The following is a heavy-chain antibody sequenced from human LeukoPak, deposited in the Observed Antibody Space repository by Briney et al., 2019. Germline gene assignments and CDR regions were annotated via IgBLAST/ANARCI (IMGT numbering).Heavy chain of an antibody. D-gene: IGHD5-12*01. CDR1: GLRFIDYW. CDR3: AKDDAWLRFGE. Sequence: GGSLRLSCVASGLRFIDYWMTWVRQAPGRGLEWVANINQNGSEIYYLDSVEGRFTISRDNYMNTVYLEVSSLTAEDTGVYYCAKDDAWLRFGEWSQGTLVTVSS. CDR2: INQNGSEI. J-gene: IGHJ4*02. V-gene: IGHV3-7*03.